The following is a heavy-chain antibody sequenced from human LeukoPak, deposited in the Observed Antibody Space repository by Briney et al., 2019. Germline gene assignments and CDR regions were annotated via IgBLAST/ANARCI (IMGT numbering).Heavy chain of an antibody. CDR3: ARVGSSSSFDY. CDR1: GFTFSNYG. D-gene: IGHD6-13*01. Sequence: GGSLRLSCAASGFTFSNYGMHWVRQAPGKGLVWVSRINSDGSSTSYADSVKGRFTISRDTAQNTLYLQMNSLRAEDTAVYYCARVGSSSSFDYWGQGTLVTVSS. CDR2: INSDGSST. J-gene: IGHJ4*02. V-gene: IGHV3-74*01.